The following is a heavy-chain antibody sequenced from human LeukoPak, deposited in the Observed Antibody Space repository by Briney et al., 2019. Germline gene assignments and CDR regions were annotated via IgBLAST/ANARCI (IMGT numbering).Heavy chain of an antibody. CDR1: GFTFSSYW. Sequence: GGSLRLSCAASGFTFSSYWRSWVRQAPGKGLEGVANIKQAGSEKYYVDSVMGRFTISRDNAKNSLYLQMNSLRAEDTAVYYCARDGCSSTSCYGGMDVWGQGTTVTVSS. D-gene: IGHD2-2*01. CDR2: IKQAGSEK. CDR3: ARDGCSSTSCYGGMDV. V-gene: IGHV3-7*01. J-gene: IGHJ6*02.